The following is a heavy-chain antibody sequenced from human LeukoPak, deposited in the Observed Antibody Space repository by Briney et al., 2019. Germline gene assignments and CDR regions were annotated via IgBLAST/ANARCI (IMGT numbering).Heavy chain of an antibody. J-gene: IGHJ6*03. D-gene: IGHD2-2*01. Sequence: SETLSLTCTVSGGSISSYYWSWIRQPPGKGLEWIGYIYTSGSTNDNPSLKSRVTISVDTSKNQFSLKLSSVTAADTAVYYCARSPFVRFCSSTSCYYYYYMDVWGKGTTVTVSS. V-gene: IGHV4-4*09. CDR1: GGSISSYY. CDR3: ARSPFVRFCSSTSCYYYYYMDV. CDR2: IYTSGST.